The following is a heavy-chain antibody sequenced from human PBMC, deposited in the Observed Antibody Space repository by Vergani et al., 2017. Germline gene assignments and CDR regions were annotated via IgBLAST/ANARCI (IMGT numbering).Heavy chain of an antibody. CDR3: ARSGTRDSSWYYDDYGMDV. CDR1: GGSISSYY. CDR2: IYYSGST. D-gene: IGHD6-13*01. V-gene: IGHV4-59*01. J-gene: IGHJ6*02. Sequence: QVQLQESGPGLVKPSETLSLTCTVSGGSISSYYWSWIRQPPGKGLEWIGYIYYSGSTNYNPSLKSRVTISVDTYKNHFSLNLSSVTAADTAVYYCARSGTRDSSWYYDDYGMDVWGQ.